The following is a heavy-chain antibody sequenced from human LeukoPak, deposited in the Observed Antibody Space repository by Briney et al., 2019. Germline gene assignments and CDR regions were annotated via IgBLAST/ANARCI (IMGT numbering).Heavy chain of an antibody. Sequence: GGSLRLSCTASGFPFIEYSMNWVRQAPGKGLEWVSVIYSGGSTYYADSVKGRFTISRHNSKNTLYLQMNSLRAEDTAVYYCARIPDYGDYYYYGMDVWGQGTTVTVSS. CDR3: ARIPDYGDYYYYGMDV. CDR2: IYSGGST. D-gene: IGHD4-17*01. CDR1: GFPFIEYS. J-gene: IGHJ6*02. V-gene: IGHV3-53*04.